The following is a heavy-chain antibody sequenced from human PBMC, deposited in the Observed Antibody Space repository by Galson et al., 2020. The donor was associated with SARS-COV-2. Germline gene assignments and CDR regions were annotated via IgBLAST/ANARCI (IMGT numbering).Heavy chain of an antibody. J-gene: IGHJ4*02. CDR3: ARNDQQLTGGLDV. D-gene: IGHD6-13*01. CDR1: GGSISSDDYL. V-gene: IGHV4-31*03. CDR2: IHYTGNT. Sequence: SETLSLTCSVSGGSISSDDYLWSWIRQHPGKGLEWIGYIHYTGNTYYNPSLKSRISMLVDPSENQFSLRLSSVTAADTAVYYCARNDQQLTGGLDVWGQGTLVTVSS.